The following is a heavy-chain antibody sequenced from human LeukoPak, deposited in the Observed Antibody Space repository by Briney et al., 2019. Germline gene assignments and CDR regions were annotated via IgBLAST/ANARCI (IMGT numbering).Heavy chain of an antibody. CDR3: ARGRPHGNDY. CDR2: IASDGSST. CDR1: GFTFGSYA. V-gene: IGHV3-74*01. J-gene: IGHJ4*02. D-gene: IGHD4-23*01. Sequence: GGSLRLSCEASGFTFGSYAMNWVRQAPGKGLVWVSRIASDGSSTTYADSVKGRFSISRDNAKNTLYLQMNSLRVEDTAVYYCARGRPHGNDYWGQGTLVTVSS.